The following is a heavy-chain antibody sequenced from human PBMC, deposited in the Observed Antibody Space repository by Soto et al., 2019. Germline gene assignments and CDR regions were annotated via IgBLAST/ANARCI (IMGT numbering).Heavy chain of an antibody. CDR3: ARDISEGFY. Sequence: GGSLRLSCAASGFTFSSYTMNWVRQAPGKGLEWVSSITSSSSFIYYADSVKGRFTISWDNAKNSLYLQMNSLRAEDTAVYFCARDISEGFYWGQGTLVTVSS. V-gene: IGHV3-21*01. D-gene: IGHD3-3*02. CDR2: ITSSSSFI. CDR1: GFTFSSYT. J-gene: IGHJ4*02.